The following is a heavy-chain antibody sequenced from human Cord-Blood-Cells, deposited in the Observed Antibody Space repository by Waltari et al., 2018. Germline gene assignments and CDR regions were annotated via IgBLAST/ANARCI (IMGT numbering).Heavy chain of an antibody. D-gene: IGHD3-3*01. CDR1: GGSISSYY. CDR3: ARDPLFFGACDI. J-gene: IGHJ3*02. CDR2: IYTSGST. Sequence: QVQLQESGPGLVKPSETLSLTCTAPGGSISSYYWRSIRQPAGEGLEWIGRIYTSGSTNYNPSLKGPVTMSGDTSKNQFCLKLSSVTAADTAVYYCARDPLFFGACDIWGQGTMVTVSS. V-gene: IGHV4-4*07.